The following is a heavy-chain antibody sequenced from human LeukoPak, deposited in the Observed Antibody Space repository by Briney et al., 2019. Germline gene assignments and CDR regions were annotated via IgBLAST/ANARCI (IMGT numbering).Heavy chain of an antibody. CDR1: GFTFDDYA. CDR2: ISWNSGSI. J-gene: IGHJ4*02. CDR3: AKENPWQNAFDY. Sequence: GGSLRLSCAASGFTFDDYAMHWVRQAPGKGLEWVSGISWNSGSIGYADSVKGRFTISRDNAKNSLYLQMNSLRAEDTALYYCAKENPWQNAFDYWGQGTLVTVSS. D-gene: IGHD1-1*01. V-gene: IGHV3-9*01.